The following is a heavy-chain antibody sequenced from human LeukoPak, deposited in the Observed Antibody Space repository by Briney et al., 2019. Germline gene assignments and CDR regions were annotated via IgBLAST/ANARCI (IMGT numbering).Heavy chain of an antibody. CDR1: GFTFNDFA. V-gene: IGHV3-23*01. Sequence: GGSLRLSCAASGFTFNDFAMNWVRQAPGKGLEWVSGIGGSGTRTYYAGSVKGRFTISRDNSKNTLYLQMNSLREEGTAVYYCAKDSHWILFDDWGQGTLVTVSS. CDR3: AKDSHWILFDD. D-gene: IGHD2-2*03. CDR2: IGGSGTRT. J-gene: IGHJ4*02.